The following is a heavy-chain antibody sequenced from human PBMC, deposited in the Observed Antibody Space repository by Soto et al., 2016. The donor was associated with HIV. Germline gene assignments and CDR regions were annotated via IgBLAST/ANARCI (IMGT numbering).Heavy chain of an antibody. V-gene: IGHV1-69*10. J-gene: IGHJ4*02. CDR1: GDTFSNYG. CDR3: ARDSWRTYRSGFDS. D-gene: IGHD5-18*01. CDR2: IIPMVGLT. Sequence: QVQLVQSGSEVKKPGSSVKVSCRASGDTFSNYGISWVRQAPGQGLEWMGGIIPMVGLTNYAQKFQGRVTITADKSTSTAYMELSSLTSDDTAMYYCARDSWRTYRSGFDSWGQGTLVIVSS.